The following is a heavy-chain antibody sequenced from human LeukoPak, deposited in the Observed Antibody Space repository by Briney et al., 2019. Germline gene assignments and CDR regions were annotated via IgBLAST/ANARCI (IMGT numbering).Heavy chain of an antibody. D-gene: IGHD2-15*01. V-gene: IGHV1-2*02. CDR1: GYTFTGYY. J-gene: IGHJ4*02. CDR3: AREEGGGSWDVDY. CDR2: INPNSGGT. Sequence: ASVKVSCKASGYTFTGYYMHWVRQAPGQGLEWMGWINPNSGGTNYAQKFQGRVTMTRDTSISTAYMELSRLRSDDTAVYYCAREEGGGSWDVDYWGQGTLVTVSS.